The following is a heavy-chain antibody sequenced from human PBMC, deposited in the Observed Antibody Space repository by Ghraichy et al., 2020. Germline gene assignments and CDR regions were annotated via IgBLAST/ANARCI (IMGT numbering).Heavy chain of an antibody. D-gene: IGHD3-22*01. CDR1: GFTFSSYS. Sequence: GGSLRLSCAASGFTFSSYSMHWVRQAPGKGLEWVSSLSSKGHFLYYADSVNGRFTISRDNAKNSLYLQRNSLTAEDSAVYYCARERLYFYDGSGHYYFDCWGQGTLVTVSS. J-gene: IGHJ4*02. V-gene: IGHV3-21*01. CDR3: ARERLYFYDGSGHYYFDC. CDR2: LSSKGHFL.